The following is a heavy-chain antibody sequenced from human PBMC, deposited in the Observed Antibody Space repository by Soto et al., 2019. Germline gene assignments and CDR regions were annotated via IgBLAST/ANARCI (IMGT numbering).Heavy chain of an antibody. CDR1: GFTFDDHA. V-gene: IGHV3-9*01. CDR3: VKDESINWYSGHFRH. D-gene: IGHD6-13*01. J-gene: IGHJ1*01. CDR2: INWNSGSI. Sequence: LRLSCAASGFTFDDHAMHWVRQVPGKGLEWVSGINWNSGSIGYGDSVKGRFAISRDNAKNSLHLQMNSLSAEDTAFYYCVKDESINWYSGHFRHWGQGTLVTVS.